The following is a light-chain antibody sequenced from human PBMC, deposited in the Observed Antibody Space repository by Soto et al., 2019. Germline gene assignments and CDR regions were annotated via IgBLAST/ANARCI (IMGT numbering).Light chain of an antibody. CDR1: SSDVGSYNL. Sequence: SALTQPASLSGSPGQSITLSCTGTSSDVGSYNLVSWYQQHPGKAPKLMIYEGSKRPSGVSNRFSGSKSGNTASLTISGLQAEDEADYYCCSYAGSTPLYVFGTGTKVTVL. V-gene: IGLV2-23*01. J-gene: IGLJ1*01. CDR2: EGS. CDR3: CSYAGSTPLYV.